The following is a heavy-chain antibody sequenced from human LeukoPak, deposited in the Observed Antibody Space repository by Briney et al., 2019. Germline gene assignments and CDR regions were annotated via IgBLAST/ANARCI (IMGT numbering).Heavy chain of an antibody. V-gene: IGHV4-61*02. D-gene: IGHD5-18*01. Sequence: PSETLSLTCTVSGGSISSGSYYWSWIRQSAGKGLEWIGRIYTSGSTNYNPSLKSRVTISVDTSKNQFSLKLSSVTAADTAVYYCATTPQRGYSYGWGTDAFDIWGQGTMVTVSS. CDR3: ATTPQRGYSYGWGTDAFDI. CDR2: IYTSGST. CDR1: GGSISSGSYY. J-gene: IGHJ3*02.